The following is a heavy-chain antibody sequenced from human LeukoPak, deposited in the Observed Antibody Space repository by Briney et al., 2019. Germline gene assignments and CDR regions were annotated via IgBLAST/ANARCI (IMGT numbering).Heavy chain of an antibody. J-gene: IGHJ4*02. V-gene: IGHV1-46*01. D-gene: IGHD6-19*01. CDR3: ARDQRGPSGWYGAYFDY. CDR1: GYTFTSYY. Sequence: ASVKVSCKASGYTFTSYYMHWVRQAPGQGLEWMGIINPSGGITSYAQKFQGRVTMTRDTSTSTVYMELSSLRSEDTAVYYCARDQRGPSGWYGAYFDYWGQGTLVTVSS. CDR2: INPSGGIT.